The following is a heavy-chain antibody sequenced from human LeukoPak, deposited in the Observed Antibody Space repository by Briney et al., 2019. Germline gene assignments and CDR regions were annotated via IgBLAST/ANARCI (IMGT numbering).Heavy chain of an antibody. D-gene: IGHD3-22*01. CDR3: TGDYDSTGYPGY. CDR1: GFTFSNAW. CDR2: IKSKTDGGTT. J-gene: IGHJ4*02. Sequence: GGSLGLSCAASGFTFSNAWMSWVRQAPGKGLEWVGRIKSKTDGGTTDYAAPVKGRFTISRDDSKNTLYLQMNSLKTEDTAVYYCTGDYDSTGYPGYLGQGTLVTVSS. V-gene: IGHV3-15*01.